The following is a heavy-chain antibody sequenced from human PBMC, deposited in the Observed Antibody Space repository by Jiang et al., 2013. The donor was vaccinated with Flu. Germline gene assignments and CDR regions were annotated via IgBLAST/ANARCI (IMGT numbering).Heavy chain of an antibody. D-gene: IGHD2-2*02. Sequence: SLTCTVSGGSISSSSYYWGWIRQPQEGAGVDWEYLLYGSTYYNPSLKSRVTISVDTSKNQFSLKLSSVTAADTAVYYCARTYCSSTSCYMGYWGQGTLVTVSS. CDR1: GGSISSSSYY. J-gene: IGHJ4*02. CDR3: ARTYCSSTSCYMGY. V-gene: IGHV4-39*07. CDR2: LLYGST.